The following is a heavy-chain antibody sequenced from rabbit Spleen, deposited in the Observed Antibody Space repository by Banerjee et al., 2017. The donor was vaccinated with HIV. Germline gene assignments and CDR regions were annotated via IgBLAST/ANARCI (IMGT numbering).Heavy chain of an antibody. Sequence: QSLQESGGGLVQPEGSLTLTCTASGFDLSTYYYMCWVRQAPGKGLEWIGCIYTTSRGTLYASWATGRFTISKTSSTTVTLQMTSLTAADTATYFCARADYSGARDQVLGLWGQGTLVTVS. CDR3: ARADYSGARDQVLGL. D-gene: IGHD7-1*01. CDR2: IYTTSRGT. V-gene: IGHV1S40*01. CDR1: GFDLSTYYY. J-gene: IGHJ3*01.